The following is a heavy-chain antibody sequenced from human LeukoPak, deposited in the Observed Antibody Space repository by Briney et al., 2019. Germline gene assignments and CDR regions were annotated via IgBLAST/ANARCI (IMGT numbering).Heavy chain of an antibody. D-gene: IGHD4-17*01. Sequence: PGGSLRLSCAASGFTLSDYWMSWIRQAPGKGLEWVSYISEGGTTTYYADSVKGRFTISRDNAKNSLYLQMNTLRAEDTALYYCAKADTYGYWGQGTLVTVSS. CDR2: ISEGGTTT. V-gene: IGHV3-11*01. J-gene: IGHJ4*02. CDR3: AKADTYGY. CDR1: GFTLSDYW.